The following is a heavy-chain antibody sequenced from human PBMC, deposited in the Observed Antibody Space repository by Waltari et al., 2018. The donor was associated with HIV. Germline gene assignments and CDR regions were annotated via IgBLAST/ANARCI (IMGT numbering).Heavy chain of an antibody. J-gene: IGHJ4*02. CDR2: IKSKTDGWTT. CDR1: GFTFSNAW. Sequence: EVQLVESGGGLVKPGGSLSLSCAASGFTFSNAWLRWVRQAPGKGLEWVGRIKSKTDGWTTDYAAPVKGRFTISRDDSKNTLYLQMNSLKTEDTAVYYCTSGGDYLDYWGQGTLVTVSS. V-gene: IGHV3-15*01. CDR3: TSGGDYLDY.